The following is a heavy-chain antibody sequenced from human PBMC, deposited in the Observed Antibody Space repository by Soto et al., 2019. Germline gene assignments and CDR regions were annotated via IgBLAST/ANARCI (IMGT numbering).Heavy chain of an antibody. CDR1: GFTFDSYA. Sequence: PGGSLRLSCVASGFTFDSYAMSWVRQAPGKGLEWVSAISGRGGSTYYADSVKGRFTISRDNSKNTLYLQMNSLRAEDTAVYYCARDLRDYYYYGMDVWGQGTTVTVSS. CDR3: ARDLRDYYYYGMDV. J-gene: IGHJ6*02. V-gene: IGHV3-23*01. CDR2: ISGRGGST.